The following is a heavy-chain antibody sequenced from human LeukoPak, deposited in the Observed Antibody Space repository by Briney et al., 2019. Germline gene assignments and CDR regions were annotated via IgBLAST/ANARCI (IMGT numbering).Heavy chain of an antibody. CDR3: ARGRGSYLGGFIDY. V-gene: IGHV4-34*01. CDR2: INHSGST. D-gene: IGHD1-26*01. J-gene: IGHJ4*02. CDR1: GGSFSGYY. Sequence: PSETLSLTCAVYGGSFSGYYWSWIRQPPGKGLEWIGEINHSGSTNYNPSLKSRVTISVDTSNNQFFLRLASVTAADTALYYCARGRGSYLGGFIDYWGQGNLVTVSS.